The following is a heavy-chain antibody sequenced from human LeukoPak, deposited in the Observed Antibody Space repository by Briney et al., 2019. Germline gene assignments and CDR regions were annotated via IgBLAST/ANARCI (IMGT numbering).Heavy chain of an antibody. CDR1: GYSISSGYY. Sequence: SETLSLTCTVSGYSISSGYYWGWIRQPPGKGLEWIGSIYHSGSTYYNPSLKSRVTISVDTSKNQFSLKLSSVTAADTAVYYCARDLPSDYGEDNWFDPWGQGTLVTVSS. CDR2: IYHSGST. CDR3: ARDLPSDYGEDNWFDP. D-gene: IGHD4-17*01. J-gene: IGHJ5*02. V-gene: IGHV4-38-2*02.